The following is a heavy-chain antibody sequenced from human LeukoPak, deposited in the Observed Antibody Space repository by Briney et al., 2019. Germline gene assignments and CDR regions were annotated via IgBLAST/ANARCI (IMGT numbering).Heavy chain of an antibody. CDR3: ARVADCSGGSCYPPWFDP. J-gene: IGHJ5*02. CDR1: GGSISSGDYY. CDR2: IYYSGST. V-gene: IGHV4-30-4*01. D-gene: IGHD2-15*01. Sequence: SETLSLTCTISGGSISSGDYYWSWIRQPPGKGLEWIGYIYYSGSTYYNPSLKSRVTISVDTSKNQFSLKLSSVTAADTAVYYCARVADCSGGSCYPPWFDPWGQGTLVTVSS.